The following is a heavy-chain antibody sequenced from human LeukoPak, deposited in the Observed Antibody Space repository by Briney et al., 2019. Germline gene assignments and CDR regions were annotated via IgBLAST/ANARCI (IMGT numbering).Heavy chain of an antibody. Sequence: ASVKVSCKASGYTFTGYYMHRVRQAPGQGLEWMGWINPNSGGTNYAQKFQGRVTMTRDTSISTAYMELSRLRSDDTAVYYCARDSGDSSEIDYWGQGTLVTVSS. CDR1: GYTFTGYY. J-gene: IGHJ4*02. V-gene: IGHV1-2*02. D-gene: IGHD6-19*01. CDR2: INPNSGGT. CDR3: ARDSGDSSEIDY.